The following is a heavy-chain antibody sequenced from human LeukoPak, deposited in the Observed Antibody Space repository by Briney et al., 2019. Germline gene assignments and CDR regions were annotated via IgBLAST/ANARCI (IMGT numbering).Heavy chain of an antibody. CDR2: IYTSGST. J-gene: IGHJ6*03. CDR3: ARGFMTISNSYYYYMDV. CDR1: GGSISSYY. V-gene: IGHV4-4*07. D-gene: IGHD3-3*01. Sequence: SETLSLTCTVSGGSISSYYWSWIRQPAGKGLEWIGRIYTSGSTNYNPSLKSRVTISVDRSKNQFSLKLSSVTAADTAVYYCARGFMTISNSYYYYMDVWGKGTTVTVSS.